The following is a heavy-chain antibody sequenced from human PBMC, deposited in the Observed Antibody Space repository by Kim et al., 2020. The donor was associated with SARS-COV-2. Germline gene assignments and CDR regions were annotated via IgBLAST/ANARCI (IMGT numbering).Heavy chain of an antibody. Sequence: SETLSPTCAVYGGSFSGYYWSWIRQPPGKGLEWIGEINHSGRTNYNPSLKSRVTISVNTSKHQFSLKLTSVTAADTAVYYCARRLSNTSGWGSHYCDLWG. CDR3: ARRLSNTSGWGSHYCDL. J-gene: IGHJ2*01. CDR1: GGSFSGYY. V-gene: IGHV4-34*01. D-gene: IGHD3-10*01. CDR2: INHSGRT.